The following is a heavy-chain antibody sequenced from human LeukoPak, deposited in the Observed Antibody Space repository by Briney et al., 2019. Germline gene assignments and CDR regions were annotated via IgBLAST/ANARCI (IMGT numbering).Heavy chain of an antibody. CDR1: GFTFSSYS. CDR3: AKDRVYGEPHYYFDY. CDR2: ISSSSSTI. V-gene: IGHV3-48*01. J-gene: IGHJ4*02. D-gene: IGHD4-17*01. Sequence: PGGSLRLSGAASGFTFSSYSMSWVRRVPGKGLWWVSYISSSSSTIYYADSVKGRFTISRDNSKNTLYLQMNSLRAEDTAVYYCAKDRVYGEPHYYFDYWGQGTLVTVSS.